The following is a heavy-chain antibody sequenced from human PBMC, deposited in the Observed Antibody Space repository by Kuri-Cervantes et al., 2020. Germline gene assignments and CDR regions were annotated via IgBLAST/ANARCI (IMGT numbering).Heavy chain of an antibody. Sequence: SGPTLVKPTQTLTLTCTFSGFSLRTSGVGVGWIRQPPGKALEWLALIYWDDDKRYSPSLKSRLTITKDTSKNQVVLTMTNMDPVDTATYYCARILERAYCGGDCYYGFDPWGQGTLVTVSS. D-gene: IGHD2-21*02. V-gene: IGHV2-5*02. CDR2: IYWDDDK. CDR1: GFSLRTSGVG. J-gene: IGHJ5*02. CDR3: ARILERAYCGGDCYYGFDP.